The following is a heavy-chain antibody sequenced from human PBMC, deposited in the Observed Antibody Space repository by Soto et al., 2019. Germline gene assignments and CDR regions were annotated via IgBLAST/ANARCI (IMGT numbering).Heavy chain of an antibody. J-gene: IGHJ6*02. Sequence: QVQLVQSGAEVKKPGSSVKVSCTASGGTFSSYAISWVRQAPGQGLEWMGGIIPIFGTANYAQKFKGRVTITADESTSTAYMELSSLRSEDTAVYYCARDALEYYYYYGMDVWGQGTTVTVSS. CDR3: ARDALEYYYYYGMDV. CDR2: IIPIFGTA. V-gene: IGHV1-69*01. CDR1: GGTFSSYA.